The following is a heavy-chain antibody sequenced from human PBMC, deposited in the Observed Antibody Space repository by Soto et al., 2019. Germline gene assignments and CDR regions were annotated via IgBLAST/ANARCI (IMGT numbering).Heavy chain of an antibody. Sequence: QVQLQESGPGLVKPSETLSLTCTVSGVSINNNFWSWIRQAPGKGLELVGYIYYRGDTSYNPSLKSRVTISVDTPKNQFSLELRSVTAADTAVYYCARGSLVLNYGGQVTLVTVSS. CDR3: ARGSLVLNY. J-gene: IGHJ4*02. D-gene: IGHD3-9*01. V-gene: IGHV4-59*01. CDR2: IYYRGDT. CDR1: GVSINNNF.